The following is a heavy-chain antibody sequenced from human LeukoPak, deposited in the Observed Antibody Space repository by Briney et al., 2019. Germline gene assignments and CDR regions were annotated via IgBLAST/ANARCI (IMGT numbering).Heavy chain of an antibody. J-gene: IGHJ4*02. V-gene: IGHV4-39*01. CDR1: GGSISGYY. D-gene: IGHD3-16*01. CDR3: VRHLRPLGLDY. CDR2: IYYTGST. Sequence: PSETPSLTCTVSGGSISGYYWGWIRQPPGKGLEWIGSIYYTGSTSYNPSLKSGVTISLDTSKNQFSLKLNSVTAADTAVYYCVRHLRPLGLDYWGQGTLVTVSS.